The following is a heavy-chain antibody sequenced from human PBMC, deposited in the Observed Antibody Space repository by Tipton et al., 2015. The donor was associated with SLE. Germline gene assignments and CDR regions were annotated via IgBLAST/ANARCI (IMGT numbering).Heavy chain of an antibody. Sequence: GSLRLSCVASGFSFPSYAMSWVRQSPGRGLEWVSGISGSGGSTHYRDSVKGRFTISRDNYQRTLYLQMNSLRAEDTAIFFCAKLRSRMPDLPGLSSGWNPPYSLDSWGQGTLVTVSS. CDR1: GFSFPSYA. V-gene: IGHV3-23*01. CDR2: ISGSGGST. CDR3: AKLRSRMPDLPGLSSGWNPPYSLDS. D-gene: IGHD6-19*01. J-gene: IGHJ4*02.